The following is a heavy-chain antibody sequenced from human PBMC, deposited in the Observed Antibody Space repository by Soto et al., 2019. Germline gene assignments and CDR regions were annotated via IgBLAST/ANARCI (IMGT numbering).Heavy chain of an antibody. CDR2: IIPIFGTA. V-gene: IGHV1-69*13. CDR3: ARAYYYDSSGYYYFDY. J-gene: IGHJ4*02. CDR1: GGTFSSYA. D-gene: IGHD3-22*01. Sequence: KMFLASVKVSCKASGGTFSSYAISWVRQAPGQGLEWMGGIIPIFGTANYAQKFQGRVTITADESTSTAYMELSSLRSEDTAVYYCARAYYYDSSGYYYFDYWGQGTLVTVSS.